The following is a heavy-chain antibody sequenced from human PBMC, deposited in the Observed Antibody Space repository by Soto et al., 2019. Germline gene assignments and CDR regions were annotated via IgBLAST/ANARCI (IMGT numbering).Heavy chain of an antibody. CDR1: GGSTSSSDW. D-gene: IGHD1-26*01. J-gene: IGHJ4*02. CDR3: AGRPDIHPR. V-gene: IGHV4-4*02. CDR2: VHRAGVT. Sequence: QVHLQESGPGLVKPSETLSLTCAISGGSTSSSDWWTWVRQPPGEGLEWIGEVHRAGVTNYNSSRRSRLTISLAHSRNQFSLSLTSLTAAAAAVYFCAGRPDIHPRWGQGILVPVSS.